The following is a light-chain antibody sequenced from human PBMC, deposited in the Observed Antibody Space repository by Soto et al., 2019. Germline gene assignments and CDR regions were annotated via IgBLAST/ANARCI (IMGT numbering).Light chain of an antibody. J-gene: IGLJ2*01. V-gene: IGLV4-69*01. CDR2: LNSDGRH. CDR3: QTWGTGIQV. Sequence: QLVLTQLPSASASLGASVKLTCTLSSGHSNYAIAWHQQQPEKGPRYLMKLNSDGRHSKGDGIPDRFSGSTSGAERYLTISSLQSEDEADYYCQTWGTGIQVFGGGTKVTVL. CDR1: SGHSNYA.